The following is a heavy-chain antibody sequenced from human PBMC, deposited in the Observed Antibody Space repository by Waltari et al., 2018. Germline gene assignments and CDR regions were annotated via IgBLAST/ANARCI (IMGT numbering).Heavy chain of an antibody. V-gene: IGHV4-4*09. CDR3: ARCRSGYYYLLDY. Sequence: QVQLQESGPGRVKPSETLSLTCTVSGGSISSYYWSWIRQPPGKGLEWIGYIYNSCITNYNPSLNSLVTISVDTSKNQFFLTLSSVTAADTAVYYCARCRSGYYYLLDYWGQGTLVTVSS. CDR2: IYNSCIT. J-gene: IGHJ4*02. D-gene: IGHD3-22*01. CDR1: GGSISSYY.